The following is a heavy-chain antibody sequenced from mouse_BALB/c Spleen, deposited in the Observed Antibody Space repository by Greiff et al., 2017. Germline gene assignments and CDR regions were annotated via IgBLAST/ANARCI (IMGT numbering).Heavy chain of an antibody. Sequence: QVQLKESGPGLVQPSQSLSITCTVSGFSLTSYGVHWVRQSPGKGLEWLGVIWSGGSTDYNAAFISRLSISKDNSKSQVFFKMNSLQANDTAIYYCVRKCDYDPAFAYWGQGTLVTVSA. D-gene: IGHD2-4*01. J-gene: IGHJ3*01. V-gene: IGHV2-2*02. CDR3: VRKCDYDPAFAY. CDR2: IWSGGST. CDR1: GFSLTSYG.